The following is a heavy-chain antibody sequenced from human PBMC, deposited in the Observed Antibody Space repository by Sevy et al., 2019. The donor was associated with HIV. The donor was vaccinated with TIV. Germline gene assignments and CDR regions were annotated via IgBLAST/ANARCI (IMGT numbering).Heavy chain of an antibody. J-gene: IGHJ4*02. CDR2: IKSKTDGGTT. CDR1: GFTFSNAW. CDR3: TTDGGGYNYGYSFDY. D-gene: IGHD5-18*01. Sequence: GGSLRLSCAASGFTFSNAWMNWVRQAPGKGLEWVGRIKSKTDGGTTDYAAPVKGRFTISRDDSKNTVYLQMNSLKTEDTAVYYCTTDGGGYNYGYSFDYWGQGTLVTVSS. V-gene: IGHV3-15*07.